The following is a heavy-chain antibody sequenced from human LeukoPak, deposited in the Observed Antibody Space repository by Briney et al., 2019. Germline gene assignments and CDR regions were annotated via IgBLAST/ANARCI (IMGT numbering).Heavy chain of an antibody. CDR2: ISSGSTTI. J-gene: IGHJ3*02. Sequence: GGSLSLSCAASGFSFITYSMNWVRQAPGKGLEWVSYISSGSTTIYYADSVKGRFTISRDNAKNSLYLQMNSLRAEDTAVYYCARDGAYSGSYRAAFDIWGQGTMVTVSS. D-gene: IGHD1-26*01. CDR3: ARDGAYSGSYRAAFDI. CDR1: GFSFITYS. V-gene: IGHV3-48*04.